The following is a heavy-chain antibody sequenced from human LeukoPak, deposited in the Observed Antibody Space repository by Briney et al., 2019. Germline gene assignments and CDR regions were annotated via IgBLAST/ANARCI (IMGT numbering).Heavy chain of an antibody. CDR2: IRSKANSYAT. V-gene: IGHV3-73*01. Sequence: PGGSLRLSCAASGFTFSGSAMHWVRQASGKGLGSVGRIRSKANSYATAYAASVKGIFTSSRDDSNNPAYLQMNSLKPADTAVYYCRFLEWSEYSYYYMDVWGKGTTVTVSS. CDR1: GFTFSGSA. CDR3: RFLEWSEYSYYYMDV. D-gene: IGHD3-3*01. J-gene: IGHJ6*03.